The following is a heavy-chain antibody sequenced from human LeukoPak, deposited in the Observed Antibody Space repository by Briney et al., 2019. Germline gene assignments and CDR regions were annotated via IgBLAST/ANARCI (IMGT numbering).Heavy chain of an antibody. CDR2: INSGGTNT. CDR1: GFTFTDYF. Sequence: PGGSLRLSCAVSGFTFTDYFMGWIRRAPGKGLEWLAYINSGGTNTYYADSVKGRFTISRDNAKNSLYLQMNSLRAEDTAVYYCAELGITMIGGVWGKGTTVTISS. J-gene: IGHJ6*04. D-gene: IGHD3-10*02. CDR3: AELGITMIGGV. V-gene: IGHV3-11*04.